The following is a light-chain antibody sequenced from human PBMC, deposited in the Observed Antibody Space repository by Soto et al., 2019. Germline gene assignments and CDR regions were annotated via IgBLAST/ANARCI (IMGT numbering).Light chain of an antibody. Sequence: EIVMTQSPATLSVSPGERATLSCRASQSVSSNLAWYQQKPGQAPRLLIYGSFTKATGTPDRFSGSGSGTDFTLTISRLEPEDFAVYYCQQYGSSPFTFGPGTKVDIK. CDR3: QQYGSSPFT. CDR1: QSVSSN. CDR2: GSF. V-gene: IGKV3-20*01. J-gene: IGKJ3*01.